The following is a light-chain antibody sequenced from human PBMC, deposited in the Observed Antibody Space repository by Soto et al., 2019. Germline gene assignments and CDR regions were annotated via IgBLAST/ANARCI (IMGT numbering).Light chain of an antibody. CDR2: GAS. CDR1: QSVGST. CDR3: QQYRTSLT. J-gene: IGKJ4*02. Sequence: EILMTQSPATLSVSPGERVILSCRASQSVGSTLAWYQQKPGQAPRLLIRGASTRATGVPARFSGSGSGTEFTLTISSLQSEDFAVYYCQQYRTSLTVGGGTTLEIK. V-gene: IGKV3-15*01.